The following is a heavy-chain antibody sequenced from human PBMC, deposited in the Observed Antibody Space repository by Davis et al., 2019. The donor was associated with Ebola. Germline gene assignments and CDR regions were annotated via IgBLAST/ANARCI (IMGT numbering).Heavy chain of an antibody. CDR3: ARGHNFGYEY. CDR2: IIPNSGVT. J-gene: IGHJ4*02. CDR1: GYTFTGYN. Sequence: ASVKVSCKASGYTFTGYNMHWVRQAPGQGLEWMGRIIPNSGVTIYAQKFQGRVTITRDTSISTVYMELSRLTSDDTAVYYCARGHNFGYEYWGQGTLVTVSS. D-gene: IGHD5-18*01. V-gene: IGHV1-2*06.